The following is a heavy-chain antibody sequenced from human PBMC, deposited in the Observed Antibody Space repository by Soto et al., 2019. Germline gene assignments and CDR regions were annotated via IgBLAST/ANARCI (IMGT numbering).Heavy chain of an antibody. CDR2: ISYDGSNK. CDR1: GFTFSSYG. CDR3: AKDLHDYGDYLWVYYYGMDV. V-gene: IGHV3-30*18. J-gene: IGHJ6*02. Sequence: GGSLRLSCAASGFTFSSYGMHWVRQAPGKGLEWVAVISYDGSNKYYADSVKGRFTISRDNSKNTLYLQMNSLRAEDTAVYYCAKDLHDYGDYLWVYYYGMDVWGQGTTVTVSS. D-gene: IGHD4-17*01.